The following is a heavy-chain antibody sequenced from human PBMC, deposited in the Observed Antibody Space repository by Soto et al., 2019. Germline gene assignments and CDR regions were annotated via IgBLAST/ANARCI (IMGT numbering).Heavy chain of an antibody. CDR1: GGSFSGYY. Sequence: TLSLTCAVYGGSFSGYYWSWIRQPPGKGLEWIGEINHSGSTNYNPSLKSRVTISVDTSKNQFSLKLSSVTAADTAVYYCARGRAYGSGSYYYYYGMDVWGQGTTVTVSS. D-gene: IGHD3-10*01. CDR2: INHSGST. CDR3: ARGRAYGSGSYYYYYGMDV. J-gene: IGHJ6*02. V-gene: IGHV4-34*01.